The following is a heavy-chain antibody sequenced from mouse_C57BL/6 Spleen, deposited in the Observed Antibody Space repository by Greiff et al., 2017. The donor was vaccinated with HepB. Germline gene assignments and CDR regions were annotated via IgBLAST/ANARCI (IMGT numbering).Heavy chain of an antibody. D-gene: IGHD4-1*01. CDR1: GFTFSSYT. CDR2: ISGGGGNT. V-gene: IGHV5-9*01. CDR3: ARQANWDVKAMDY. J-gene: IGHJ4*01. Sequence: EVMLVESGGGLVKPGGSLKLSCAASGFTFSSYTMSWVRQTPEKRLVWVATISGGGGNTYYPDSVKGRFTISRDNAKNTLYLQMSSLRSEDTALYYCARQANWDVKAMDYWGQGTSVTVSS.